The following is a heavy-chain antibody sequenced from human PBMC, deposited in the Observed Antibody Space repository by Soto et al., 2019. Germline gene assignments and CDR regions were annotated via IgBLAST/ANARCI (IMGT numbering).Heavy chain of an antibody. D-gene: IGHD5-12*01. CDR3: AGGWGYSGYDNRGYSYFDY. V-gene: IGHV4-59*01. J-gene: IGHJ4*02. Sequence: SETLSLTCTVSGGSISSYYRSWIRQPPGKGLEWIGYIYYSGSTNYNPSLKSRVTISVDTSKNQFSLKLSSVTAADTAVYFCAGGWGYSGYDNRGYSYFDYWGQGTLVTVSS. CDR2: IYYSGST. CDR1: GGSISSYY.